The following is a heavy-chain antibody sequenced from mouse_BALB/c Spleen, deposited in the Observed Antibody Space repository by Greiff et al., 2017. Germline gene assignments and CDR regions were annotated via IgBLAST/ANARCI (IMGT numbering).Heavy chain of an antibody. CDR1: GFTFSSYT. J-gene: IGHJ3*01. CDR2: ISNGGGST. CDR3: ARRGDGYPWFAY. D-gene: IGHD2-3*01. Sequence: EVKLVESGGGLVKPGGSLKLSCAASGFTFSSYTMSWVRQTPEKRLEWVAYISNGGGSTYYPDTVKGRFTISRDNAKNTLYLQMSSLKSEDTAMYYCARRGDGYPWFAYWGQGTLVTVSA. V-gene: IGHV5-12-2*01.